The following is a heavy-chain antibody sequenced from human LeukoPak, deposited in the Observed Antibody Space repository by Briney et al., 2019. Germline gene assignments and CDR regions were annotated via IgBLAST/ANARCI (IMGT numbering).Heavy chain of an antibody. V-gene: IGHV4-59*01. J-gene: IGHJ4*02. CDR2: IYYGGTT. CDR1: GGSISSYY. CDR3: ARGAYCGGDCYYYFDY. D-gene: IGHD2-21*02. Sequence: SETLSLTCTVSGGSISSYYWSWIRQPPGKGLEWIGYIYYGGTTRYDPSLKSRLTISADTSKNQFSLKMGSVTAADTAVYYCARGAYCGGDCYYYFDYWGQGTLVTVSS.